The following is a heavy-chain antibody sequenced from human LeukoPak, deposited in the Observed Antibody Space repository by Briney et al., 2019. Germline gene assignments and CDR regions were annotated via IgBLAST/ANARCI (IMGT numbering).Heavy chain of an antibody. Sequence: SETLSLTCTVSGGSIRSSSHYWGWIRQPPGKGLEWIGSIYYSGSTYYNPSLKSRVTISVDTSKNQFSLKLRSVTAADTAVYYCARHVIAHDYGDYWGQGTVVTVSS. CDR3: ARHVIAHDYGDY. V-gene: IGHV4-39*01. CDR2: IYYSGST. CDR1: GGSIRSSSHY. J-gene: IGHJ4*02.